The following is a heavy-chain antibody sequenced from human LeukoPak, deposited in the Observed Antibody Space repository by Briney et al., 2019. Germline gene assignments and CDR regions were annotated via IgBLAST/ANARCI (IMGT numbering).Heavy chain of an antibody. D-gene: IGHD2-21*01. CDR3: ATGEPNCGTTYCRIRHYYYMDV. CDR1: GYTLIELS. J-gene: IGHJ6*03. CDR2: FDPEDGET. V-gene: IGHV1-24*01. Sequence: ASVKVSCKXSGYTLIELSMHWVRQAPGKGLERMGGFDPEDGETIYAQKFQGRVTMTEDTSTDTAYMELSSLRSEDTAVYYCATGEPNCGTTYCRIRHYYYMDVWGKGTTVTVSS.